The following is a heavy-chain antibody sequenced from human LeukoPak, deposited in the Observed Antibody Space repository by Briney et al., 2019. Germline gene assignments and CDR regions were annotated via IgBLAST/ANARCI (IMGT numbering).Heavy chain of an antibody. CDR1: GGSTSTSNFY. Sequence: NPSETLSLTCTVSGGSTSTSNFYWGWIRLPPRKGLEWIGDIYYSGSTNYNPSLKSRVTMSVDTPKNQFSLKLSSVTAADTAAYSCVRHLDSSGYYYFDAFDIWGQGTMVTVSS. V-gene: IGHV4-39*01. CDR2: IYYSGST. J-gene: IGHJ3*02. D-gene: IGHD3-22*01. CDR3: VRHLDSSGYYYFDAFDI.